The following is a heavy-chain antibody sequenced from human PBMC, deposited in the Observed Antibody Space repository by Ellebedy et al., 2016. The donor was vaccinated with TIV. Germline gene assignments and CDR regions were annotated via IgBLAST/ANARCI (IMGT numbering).Heavy chain of an antibody. Sequence: GGSLRLSCASSGFSFSSYSMNWVRQAPGKGLEWVSYISGSTITTYYADSVKGRFTISRDNAKNSLYLQMNSLRAEDTAMYYCARDMAWGNERIIDAFDIWGQGTVVTVSS. D-gene: IGHD7-27*01. CDR1: GFSFSSYS. J-gene: IGHJ3*02. V-gene: IGHV3-48*04. CDR2: ISGSTITT. CDR3: ARDMAWGNERIIDAFDI.